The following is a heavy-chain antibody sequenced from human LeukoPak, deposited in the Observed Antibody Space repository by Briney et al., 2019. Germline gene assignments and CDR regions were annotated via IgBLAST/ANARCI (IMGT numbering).Heavy chain of an antibody. V-gene: IGHV4-61*02. CDR1: GGSVTSGNYY. CDR2: IYTNGGA. Sequence: SQTPSLTCTVSGGSVTSGNYYWNWIRQPAGKGLEWIGRIYTNGGASYNPSLKGRVTISIDASKNQFSLKLSSVTAADTAVYYCAREPPGYWGQGILVTVSS. J-gene: IGHJ4*02. CDR3: AREPPGY.